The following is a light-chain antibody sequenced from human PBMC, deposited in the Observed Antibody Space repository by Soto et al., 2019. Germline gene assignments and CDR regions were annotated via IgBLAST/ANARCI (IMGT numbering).Light chain of an antibody. CDR1: QNIRID. Sequence: DIQMTQSPSAQSASVGDTFTMSCRTIQNIRIDVNWYQQKPGKAPELLIYSASRLQSGVRSRFGGSGSGTDFTLTISDLQPEDFDTYYCPQSYTTPAITCGLGTR. CDR2: SAS. V-gene: IGKV1-39*01. J-gene: IGKJ5*01. CDR3: PQSYTTPAIT.